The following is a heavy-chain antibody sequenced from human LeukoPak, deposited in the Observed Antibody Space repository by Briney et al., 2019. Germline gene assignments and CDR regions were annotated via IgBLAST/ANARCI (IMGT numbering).Heavy chain of an antibody. CDR1: GFTFSSFA. CDR2: ITGRGSTI. Sequence: GGSLRLSCAASGFTFSSFAMNWVRQAPGKGLEWVSYITGRGSTIYYADSVKGRFTISRDNDKNSLYLQMNSLRAEDTAVYYCARDHCTDTSCYENYWGQGTLVTVSS. J-gene: IGHJ4*02. D-gene: IGHD2-2*01. V-gene: IGHV3-48*01. CDR3: ARDHCTDTSCYENY.